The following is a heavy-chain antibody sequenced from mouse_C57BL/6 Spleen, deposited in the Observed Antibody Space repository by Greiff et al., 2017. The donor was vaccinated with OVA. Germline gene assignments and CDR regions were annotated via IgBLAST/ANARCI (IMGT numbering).Heavy chain of an antibody. J-gene: IGHJ2*01. CDR3: ARSGYDYDGPRFYFDY. V-gene: IGHV1-81*01. CDR1: GYTFTSYG. Sequence: VQRVESGAELARPGASVKLSCKASGYTFTSYGISWVKQRTGQGLEWIGEIYPRSGNTYYNEKFKGKATLTADKSSSTAYMELRSLTSEDSAVYFCARSGYDYDGPRFYFDYWGQGTTLTVSS. D-gene: IGHD2-4*01. CDR2: IYPRSGNT.